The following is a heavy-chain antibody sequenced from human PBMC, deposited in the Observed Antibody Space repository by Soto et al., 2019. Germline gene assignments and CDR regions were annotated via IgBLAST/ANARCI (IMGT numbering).Heavy chain of an antibody. CDR2: IIPIFGTA. CDR1: GGTFSSYA. V-gene: IGHV1-69*13. CDR3: ARDLAKGGGSAGFDY. Sequence: SVKVSCKASGGTFSSYAISWVRQAPGQGLEWMGGIIPIFGTANYAQKFQGRVTITADESTSTAYMSLTGLKSDDTAVYFCARDLAKGGGSAGFDYWGQGTLVTVSS. J-gene: IGHJ4*02. D-gene: IGHD2-15*01.